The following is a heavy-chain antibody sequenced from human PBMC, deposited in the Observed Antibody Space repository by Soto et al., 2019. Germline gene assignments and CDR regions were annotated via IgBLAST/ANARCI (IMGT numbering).Heavy chain of an antibody. CDR3: ARDFAYFDS. V-gene: IGHV4-61*01. CDR2: VYHTGRT. Sequence: QVQLQESGPGLVKPSETLSLTCTVSGGSFKSGSYSWSWIRQPPGKGLEWIGYVYHTGRTSYNTSLTSRVSISMDTSKNQFSLNLDSVTAADTAVYFCARDFAYFDSWGQGTLVTVSS. CDR1: GGSFKSGSYS. J-gene: IGHJ4*02. D-gene: IGHD3-3*01.